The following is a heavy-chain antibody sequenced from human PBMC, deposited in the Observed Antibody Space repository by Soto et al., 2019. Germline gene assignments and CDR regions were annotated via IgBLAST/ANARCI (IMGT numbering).Heavy chain of an antibody. V-gene: IGHV1-46*01. CDR1: GYTFTSYY. CDR2: INPSGGNT. Sequence: ASVKVSCKASGYTFTSYYMHWVRQAPGQGLEWMGIINPSGGNTNYAQKLQGRVTMTTDTSTSTAYMELRSLGSDDTAVYYCARDLARGSSPYYYGMDVWGQGTTVTVSS. D-gene: IGHD6-6*01. CDR3: ARDLARGSSPYYYGMDV. J-gene: IGHJ6*02.